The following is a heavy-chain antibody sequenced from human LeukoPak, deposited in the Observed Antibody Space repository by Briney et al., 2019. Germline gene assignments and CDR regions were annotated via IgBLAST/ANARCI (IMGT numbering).Heavy chain of an antibody. V-gene: IGHV3-23*01. CDR1: GFTFSSYT. CDR3: AKDGGLWVSAHWGDS. J-gene: IGHJ4*02. CDR2: ITTSDGNT. D-gene: IGHD7-27*01. Sequence: GESLRLSCAASGFTFSSYTMSLVRQAPGKGLEWVSTITTSDGNTYYADSVKGRFTVSRDNSKNTLFLQMNSLRAEDTAVYYCAKDGGLWVSAHWGDSWGRGTLVTVSS.